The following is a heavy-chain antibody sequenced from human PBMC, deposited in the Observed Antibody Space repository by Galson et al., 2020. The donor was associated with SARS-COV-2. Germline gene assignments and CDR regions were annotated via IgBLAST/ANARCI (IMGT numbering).Heavy chain of an antibody. CDR1: GFTFSNFW. Sequence: QLGESLKISCAASGFTFSNFWMTWVRQAPGKALEWVASIKEDGSDKTYVDSVKGRFTISRDNAKNSLYLQMNSLRDEDTALYYCARGVSSDPWGQGTLVTVSS. D-gene: IGHD2-2*01. V-gene: IGHV3-7*01. CDR2: IKEDGSDK. J-gene: IGHJ5*02. CDR3: ARGVSSDP.